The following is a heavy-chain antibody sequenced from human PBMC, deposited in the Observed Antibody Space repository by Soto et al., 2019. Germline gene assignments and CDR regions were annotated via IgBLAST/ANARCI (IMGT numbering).Heavy chain of an antibody. CDR1: GFRFRDYW. D-gene: IGHD3-16*02. V-gene: IGHV3-7*03. J-gene: IGHJ5*02. CDR2: IKQDASDK. Sequence: GGSLRLSCAVSGFRFRDYWMSWVRQAPGKGLEWVANIKQDASDKYYVDSVKGRFTISRDNAKNALYLQMNSLRVEDTAAYYCAAYCYTMTCTHFHGYSWGQGTQVTVSS. CDR3: AAYCYTMTCTHFHGYS.